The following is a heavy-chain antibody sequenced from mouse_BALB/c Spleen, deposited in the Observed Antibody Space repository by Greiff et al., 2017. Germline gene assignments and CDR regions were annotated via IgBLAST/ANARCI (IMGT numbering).Heavy chain of an antibody. D-gene: IGHD2-2*01. CDR1: GYTFTSYW. V-gene: IGHV1-5*01. J-gene: IGHJ2*01. Sequence: VHVKQSGTVLARPGASVKMSCKASGYTFTSYWMHWVKQRPGQGLEWIGAIYPGNSDTSYNQKFKGKAKLTAVTSTSTAYMELSSLTNEDSAVYYCTGGYDGYYFDYWGQGTTLTVSS. CDR2: IYPGNSDT. CDR3: TGGYDGYYFDY.